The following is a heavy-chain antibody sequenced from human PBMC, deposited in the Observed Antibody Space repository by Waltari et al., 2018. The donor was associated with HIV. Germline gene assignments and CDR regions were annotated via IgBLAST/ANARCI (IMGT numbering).Heavy chain of an antibody. CDR2: MNPNRGNT. Sequence: QVQLVQSGAEVKKPGASVKVSCKASGYIFTSYDINWVRQATGQGLEWMGWMNPNRGNTGYAQRFQGRVTMTRNTSKSTVYMEVSSLRSEDTAVYYCARGLRFLDDYYFDYWGQGTLLTVSA. J-gene: IGHJ4*02. V-gene: IGHV1-8*01. CDR3: ARGLRFLDDYYFDY. D-gene: IGHD3-3*01. CDR1: GYIFTSYD.